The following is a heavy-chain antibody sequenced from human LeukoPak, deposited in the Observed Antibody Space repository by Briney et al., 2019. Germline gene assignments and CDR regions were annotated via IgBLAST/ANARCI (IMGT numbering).Heavy chain of an antibody. CDR3: ATSQGPGNHWFDP. V-gene: IGHV3-53*01. CDR2: ISTGDEI. Sequence: GGSLRLSCAASGFXVTSNSMNWVRQAPGKGLEWVSVISTGDEIHYAESVRGRFTISRDSSSNTLSLHMNSLRVEDTAIYYCATSQGPGNHWFDPWGQGTLVTASS. CDR1: GFXVTSNS. J-gene: IGHJ5*02.